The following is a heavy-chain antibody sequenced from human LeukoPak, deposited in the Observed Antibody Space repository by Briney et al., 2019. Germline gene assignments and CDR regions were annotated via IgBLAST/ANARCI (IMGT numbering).Heavy chain of an antibody. CDR2: IKEDGSEK. D-gene: IGHD4-17*01. CDR3: ARDKYGDYAFDY. Sequence: GGSLRLSCGASGFTFTSYWMSWVRQAPGKGLEWVANIKEDGSEKYYVDSVKGRFTISRDNAKRSLYLQMNSLRAEDTAVYYCARDKYGDYAFDYWGQGTLVTVSS. J-gene: IGHJ4*02. V-gene: IGHV3-7*01. CDR1: GFTFTSYW.